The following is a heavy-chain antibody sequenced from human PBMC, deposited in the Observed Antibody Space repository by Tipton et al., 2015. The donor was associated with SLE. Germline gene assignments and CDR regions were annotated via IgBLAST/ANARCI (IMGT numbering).Heavy chain of an antibody. CDR1: GDSISRNFYY. J-gene: IGHJ4*02. V-gene: IGHV4-39*07. Sequence: TLSLTCNVSGDSISRNFYYWGWIRQPPGKGLEWIGSIYYTGSTYHNPSLRSRVTISVDTSKNQFSLKLSSVTAADTAVYYCARFVFWSPIGDRWGQGTLVTVSS. CDR3: ARFVFWSPIGDR. CDR2: IYYTGST. D-gene: IGHD3-3*01.